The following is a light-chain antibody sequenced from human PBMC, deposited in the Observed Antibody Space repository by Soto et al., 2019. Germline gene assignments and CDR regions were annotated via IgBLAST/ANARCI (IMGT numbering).Light chain of an antibody. J-gene: IGKJ1*01. CDR3: QQSYSTSWT. CDR1: QSIISY. V-gene: IGKV1-39*01. CDR2: AAS. Sequence: DIQMTQSPSSLSASVGDRVTITCRASQSIISYLNWYQQKPGKAPKLLIYAASSLQSGVSSRFSGSGSRTDFTLTISSLQPEDFATYYCQQSYSTSWTFGQGTKVDIK.